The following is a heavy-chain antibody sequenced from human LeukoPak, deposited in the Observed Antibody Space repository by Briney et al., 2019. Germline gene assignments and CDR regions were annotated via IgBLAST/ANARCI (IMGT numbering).Heavy chain of an antibody. CDR1: GFTFSSYS. D-gene: IGHD4-17*01. CDR3: ARAGGSTVSHSDY. J-gene: IGHJ4*02. CDR2: ISSSTSYI. Sequence: PGGSLRLTCAASGFTFSSYSMNWIRQAPGKGLEWVSSISSSTSYIYYADSVKGRFTISKDNAKNSLYLQMNSLRAEDTAVYYCARAGGSTVSHSDYWGQGTLVTVFS. V-gene: IGHV3-21*01.